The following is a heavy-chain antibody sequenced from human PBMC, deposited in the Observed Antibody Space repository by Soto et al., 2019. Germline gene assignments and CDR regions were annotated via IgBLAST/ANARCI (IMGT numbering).Heavy chain of an antibody. D-gene: IGHD3-10*01. Sequence: QVQLQQWGAGLLKPSETLSLTCAVYGGSFSGYYWSWIRQPPGKGLEWIGEIIHSGSTNYNPSLTRRVPISVDTSKNQFSLKLSSVTAADTAVYYCARHHRITMVRGVRYWYFDLWGRGTLVTVSS. CDR2: IIHSGST. V-gene: IGHV4-34*12. J-gene: IGHJ2*01. CDR3: ARHHRITMVRGVRYWYFDL. CDR1: GGSFSGYY.